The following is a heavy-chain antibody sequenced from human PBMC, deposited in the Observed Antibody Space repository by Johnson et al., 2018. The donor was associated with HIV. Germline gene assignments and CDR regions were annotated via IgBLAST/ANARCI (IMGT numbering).Heavy chain of an antibody. CDR2: ISGSGGST. J-gene: IGHJ3*02. Sequence: EVQLVESGGGLVQPGGSLRLSCAASGFTFSSYAMSWVRQAPGQGLEWVSIISGSGGSTYYAESVKGRFTISRDNSKNTLYLQMNSLRAEDTAVYYCSKAPRPPGAFDIWGQGTMVTVSS. CDR1: GFTFSSYA. CDR3: SKAPRPPGAFDI. V-gene: IGHV3-23*04.